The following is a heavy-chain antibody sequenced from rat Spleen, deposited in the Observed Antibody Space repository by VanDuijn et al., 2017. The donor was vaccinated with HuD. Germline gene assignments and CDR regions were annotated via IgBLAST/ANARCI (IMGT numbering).Heavy chain of an antibody. Sequence: EVQLVESGGGLVQPGGSLKLPCVSSGFTFNNYWMTWIRQAPGKGLEWVASITNTGGSSYYLDSVKGRFTISRDNTQSTLYLQMNSLRSEDTATYYRTRSPGEFYDYWGQGVMVTVS. CDR1: GFTFNNYW. V-gene: IGHV5-31*01. CDR3: TRSPGEFYDY. J-gene: IGHJ2*01. D-gene: IGHD1-4*01. CDR2: ITNTGGSS.